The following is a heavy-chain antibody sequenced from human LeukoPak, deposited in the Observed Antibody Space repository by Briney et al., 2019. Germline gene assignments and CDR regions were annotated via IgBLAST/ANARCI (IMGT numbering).Heavy chain of an antibody. CDR2: IYYSGST. CDR1: GGSIRSSSYY. D-gene: IGHD2-21*02. CDR3: ARPGDSVPSYWYFDL. V-gene: IGHV4-39*01. J-gene: IGHJ2*01. Sequence: SETLSLTCTVSGGSIRSSSYYWVRIRQPPAKGLEWIGSIYYSGSTYYNPSLKSRVTISVDTSKDQFSLKLSSVTAADTAVYYCARPGDSVPSYWYFDLWGRGTLVTVSS.